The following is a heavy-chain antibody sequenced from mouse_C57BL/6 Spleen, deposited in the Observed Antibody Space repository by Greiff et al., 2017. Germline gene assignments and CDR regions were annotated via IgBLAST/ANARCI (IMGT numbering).Heavy chain of an antibody. CDR3: TTGDGYSMDY. CDR1: GFNINDDY. D-gene: IGHD2-3*01. V-gene: IGHV14-4*01. J-gene: IGHJ4*01. Sequence: VQLQQSGAELVRPGASVKLSCTASGFNINDDYMHWVKQRPEQGLEWIGWIDPENGDTEYASKFQGKATITADTSSNTAYLQLSSLTSEDTAVYYCTTGDGYSMDYWGQGTSVTVSS. CDR2: IDPENGDT.